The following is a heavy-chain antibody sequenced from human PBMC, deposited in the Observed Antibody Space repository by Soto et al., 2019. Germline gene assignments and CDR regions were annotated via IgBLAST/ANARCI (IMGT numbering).Heavy chain of an antibody. CDR1: GGSFSGYY. J-gene: IGHJ3*02. CDR3: ARPLGQLAPPSAFDI. D-gene: IGHD6-6*01. V-gene: IGHV4-34*01. Sequence: QVQLQQWGAGLLKPSETLSLTCAVYGGSFSGYYWSWIRQPPGKGLEWIGEINHSGSTNYNPSLKSRVTISVDTSKIQFSLKLSSVTAADTAVYYCARPLGQLAPPSAFDIWGQGTMVTVSS. CDR2: INHSGST.